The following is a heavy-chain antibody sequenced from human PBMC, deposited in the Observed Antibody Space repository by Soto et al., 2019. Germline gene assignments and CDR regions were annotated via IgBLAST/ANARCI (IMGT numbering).Heavy chain of an antibody. CDR1: GGSISSYY. CDR2: IYYSGST. D-gene: IGHD4-17*01. CDR3: AIRATVTTSKHIDDY. Sequence: SETLSLTCTVSGGSISSYYWSWIRQPPGKGLEWIGYIYYSGSTNYNPSLKSRVTISVDTSKNQFSLKLSSVTAADTAVYYCAIRATVTTSKHIDDYWGQGTLVTVSS. V-gene: IGHV4-59*01. J-gene: IGHJ4*02.